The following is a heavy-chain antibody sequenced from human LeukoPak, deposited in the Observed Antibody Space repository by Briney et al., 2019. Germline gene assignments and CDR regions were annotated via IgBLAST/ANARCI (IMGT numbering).Heavy chain of an antibody. CDR1: GGSFSGYY. J-gene: IGHJ5*02. CDR3: AGKFDP. Sequence: SETLSLTCAVYGGSFSGYYWSWIRQPPGKGLEWIGEINHSGSTNYNPSLKSRVTISVDTSKNQFSLKLSSVTAADTAVYYCAGKFDPWGQGTLVTVSS. CDR2: INHSGST. V-gene: IGHV4-34*01.